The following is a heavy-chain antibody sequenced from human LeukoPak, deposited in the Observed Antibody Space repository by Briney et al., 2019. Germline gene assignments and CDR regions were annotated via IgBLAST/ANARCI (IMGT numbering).Heavy chain of an antibody. Sequence: SETVSLTCTVSGDSISSGDYYWRWIRQPPGKGLEWIAYIYHTGSTYYNPSLRSRVIISVDTSKNQFSLKLSSMTAADMAVYYCARVDGPFDIWGQGTMVTVSS. CDR2: IYHTGST. J-gene: IGHJ3*02. CDR1: GDSISSGDYY. V-gene: IGHV4-30-4*08. CDR3: ARVDGPFDI. D-gene: IGHD5-24*01.